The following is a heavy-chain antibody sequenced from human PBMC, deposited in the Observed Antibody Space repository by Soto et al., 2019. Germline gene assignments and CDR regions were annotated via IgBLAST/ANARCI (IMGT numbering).Heavy chain of an antibody. CDR1: GYTLTELS. D-gene: IGHD5-12*01. Sequence: ASVKVSCKVSGYTLTELSMHWLRQAPGKGLEWMGGFDPEDGETIYAQKFQGRVTMTEDTSTDTAYMELSSLRSEDTAVYYCATGTVEMATMWAYRFDYWGQGTLVTVSS. CDR3: ATGTVEMATMWAYRFDY. CDR2: FDPEDGET. V-gene: IGHV1-24*01. J-gene: IGHJ4*02.